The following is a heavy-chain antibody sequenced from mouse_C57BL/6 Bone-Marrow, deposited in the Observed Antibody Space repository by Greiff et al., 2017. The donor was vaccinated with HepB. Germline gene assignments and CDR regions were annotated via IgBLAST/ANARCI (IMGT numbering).Heavy chain of an antibody. J-gene: IGHJ3*01. CDR2: IYPSDSET. Sequence: QLQQPGAELVRPGSSVKLSCKASGYTFPSYWMDWVKQRPGQGLEWIGNIYPSDSETHYNQKFKDKATLTVDKSSRTAYMQLSSLTSEDSAVYYCASSYDGYPAWFAYWGQGTLVTVSA. CDR3: ASSYDGYPAWFAY. D-gene: IGHD2-3*01. V-gene: IGHV1-61*01. CDR1: GYTFPSYW.